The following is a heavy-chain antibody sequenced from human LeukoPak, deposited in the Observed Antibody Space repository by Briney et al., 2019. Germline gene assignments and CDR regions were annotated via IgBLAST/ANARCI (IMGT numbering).Heavy chain of an antibody. CDR1: GDTFTNYA. CDR3: ARGRGTIGSNRDFYFYYYMDI. D-gene: IGHD2-21*01. CDR2: SSYNGGST. Sequence: GGSLRLFCAASGDTFTNYAMHWVRQAPGRGLEYVSASSYNGGSTYYANSVKGRFTISRDNSKNTLYLQMGSLRAEDMAVYYCARGRGTIGSNRDFYFYYYMDIWGNGTTVTVSS. V-gene: IGHV3-64*01. J-gene: IGHJ6*03.